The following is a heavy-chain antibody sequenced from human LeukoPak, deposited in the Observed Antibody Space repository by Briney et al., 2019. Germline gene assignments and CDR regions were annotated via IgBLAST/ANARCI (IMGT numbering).Heavy chain of an antibody. CDR2: IKQDGSEK. D-gene: IGHD7-27*01. CDR1: GFTFSSYW. Sequence: GGSLRLSCAASGFTFSSYWMSWVRQAPGKGLEWVANIKQDGSEKYYVDSVKGRFTISRDNAKNSLYLQMNSLRAEDTAVYYCAREGALGYYYYMDVWGKGTTVTVSS. V-gene: IGHV3-7*01. J-gene: IGHJ6*03. CDR3: AREGALGYYYYMDV.